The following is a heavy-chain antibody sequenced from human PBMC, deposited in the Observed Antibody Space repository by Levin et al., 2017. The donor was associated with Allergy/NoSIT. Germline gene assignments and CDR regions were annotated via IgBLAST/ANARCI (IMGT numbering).Heavy chain of an antibody. J-gene: IGHJ4*02. CDR1: GYTFTGYY. CDR3: ARAFGYSYGYSDY. Sequence: GESLKISCKASGYTFTGYYMHWVRQAPGQGLEWMGRINPNSGGTNYAQKFQGRVTMTRDTSISTAYMELSRLRSDDTAVYYCARAFGYSYGYSDYWGQGTLVTVSS. V-gene: IGHV1-2*06. CDR2: INPNSGGT. D-gene: IGHD5-18*01.